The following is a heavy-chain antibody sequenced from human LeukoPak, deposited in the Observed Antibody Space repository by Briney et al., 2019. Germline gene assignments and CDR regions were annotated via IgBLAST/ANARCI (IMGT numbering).Heavy chain of an antibody. Sequence: GSLRLSCAASGFTFSSYAMSWIRQPPGKGLEWIGYIYYSGSTNYNPSLKSRVTISGDTSKNQFSLKLSSVTAADTAVYFCARVDYDGSGYNFDYWGQGTLVTVSS. CDR2: IYYSGST. J-gene: IGHJ4*02. V-gene: IGHV4-59*01. CDR3: ARVDYDGSGYNFDY. D-gene: IGHD3-22*01. CDR1: GFTFSSYA.